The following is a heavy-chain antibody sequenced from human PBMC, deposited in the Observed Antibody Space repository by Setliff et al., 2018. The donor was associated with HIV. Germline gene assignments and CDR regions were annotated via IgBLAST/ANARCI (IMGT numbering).Heavy chain of an antibody. CDR2: INAGSGNT. D-gene: IGHD1-26*01. CDR3: ARPVGGTGFDP. V-gene: IGHV1-3*01. Sequence: ASVKVSCKASGYTFSTYAIHWVRQAPGQRLERMGWINAGSGNTKYSQRFQGRVTITRDTSASTAYLELSSLRSEDTAVYYCARPVGGTGFDPWGQGTLVTVSS. CDR1: GYTFSTYA. J-gene: IGHJ5*02.